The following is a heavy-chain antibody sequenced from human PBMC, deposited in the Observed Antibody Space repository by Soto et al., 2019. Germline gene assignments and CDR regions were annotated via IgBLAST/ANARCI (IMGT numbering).Heavy chain of an antibody. D-gene: IGHD6-19*01. CDR3: ARDGIAVAGTSAYCNY. V-gene: IGHV3-33*01. J-gene: IGHJ4*02. CDR2: IWYDGSNK. CDR1: GFTFSSYG. Sequence: QVQLVESGGGVVQPGRSLRLSCAASGFTFSSYGMHWVRQAPGKGLEWVAVIWYDGSNKYYADSVKGRFTISRDNSKNTLYLQMNSLRAEDTAVYYCARDGIAVAGTSAYCNYWGQGTLVTVSS.